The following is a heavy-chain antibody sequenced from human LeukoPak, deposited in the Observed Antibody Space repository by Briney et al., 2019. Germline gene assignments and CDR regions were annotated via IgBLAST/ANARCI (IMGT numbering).Heavy chain of an antibody. V-gene: IGHV3-23*01. CDR1: GFTFSSYA. D-gene: IGHD6-13*01. CDR3: AKVQRSSWYGGYLQH. J-gene: IGHJ1*01. Sequence: GGSLRLSCAASGFTFSSYAMSWVRQAPGKGLEWVSAISGSGGSTYYADSVKGRFTISRDNSKNTLYLQMNSLRAEDTAVYYCAKVQRSSWYGGYLQHWGQGTLVTVSS. CDR2: ISGSGGST.